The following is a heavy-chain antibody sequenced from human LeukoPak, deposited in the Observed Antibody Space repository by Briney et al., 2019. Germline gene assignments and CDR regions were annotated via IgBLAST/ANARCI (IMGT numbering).Heavy chain of an antibody. V-gene: IGHV4-4*07. CDR3: ALWGHFDRSGRHF. J-gene: IGHJ4*02. D-gene: IGHD3-22*01. CDR1: GDSINNYY. CDR2: IYPSGTT. Sequence: SETLSLTCTVSGDSINNYYWTWIRQPAGKGLQWLGRIYPSGTTNYNPSLKSRLTISIDTSKNLFSLSLNSVTAADTAVYYCALWGHFDRSGRHFWGQGILVTVSS.